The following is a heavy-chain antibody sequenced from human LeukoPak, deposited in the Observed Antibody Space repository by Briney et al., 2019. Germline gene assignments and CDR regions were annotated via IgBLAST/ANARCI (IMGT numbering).Heavy chain of an antibody. V-gene: IGHV1-8*01. J-gene: IGHJ5*02. CDR1: GYTFTTYD. Sequence: ASVKVSCKASGYTFTTYDINWVRQATGQGLEWLGWMNPNSGNTGYAQKFQGRVTMTRNTSISTAYMELSSLRSDDTAVYYCARDAPQEENWFDPWGQGTLVTVSS. CDR3: ARDAPQEENWFDP. CDR2: MNPNSGNT.